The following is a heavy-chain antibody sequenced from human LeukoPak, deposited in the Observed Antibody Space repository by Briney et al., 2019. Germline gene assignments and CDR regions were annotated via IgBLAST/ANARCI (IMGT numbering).Heavy chain of an antibody. D-gene: IGHD3-22*01. V-gene: IGHV3-23*01. CDR1: GFTFSSYA. CDR2: ISGSGGST. CDR3: ANYDSSGYYLHSFDY. J-gene: IGHJ4*02. Sequence: GGSLRLSCAASGFTFSSYAMSWVRQAPGKGLEWVSAISGSGGSTYYADSVKGRFTISRDNSKNTLHLQMNSLRAEDTAVYYCANYDSSGYYLHSFDYWGQGTLVTVSS.